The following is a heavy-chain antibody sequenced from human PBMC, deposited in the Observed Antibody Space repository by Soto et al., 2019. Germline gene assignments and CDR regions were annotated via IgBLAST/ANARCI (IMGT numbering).Heavy chain of an antibody. CDR2: ISYDGSNK. Sequence: QVQLVESGGGVVQPGRSLRLSCAASGFTFSSYAMHWVRQAPGKGLEWVAVISYDGSNKYYADSVKGRFTISRDNSKNTLYLQLNSLRAEDTAVYYCARDGYCSSTSCQRHGLFDYWGQGTLVTVSS. D-gene: IGHD2-2*01. J-gene: IGHJ4*02. CDR3: ARDGYCSSTSCQRHGLFDY. CDR1: GFTFSSYA. V-gene: IGHV3-30-3*01.